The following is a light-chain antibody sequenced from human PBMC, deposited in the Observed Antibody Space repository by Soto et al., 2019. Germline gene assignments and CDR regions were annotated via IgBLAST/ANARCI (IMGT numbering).Light chain of an antibody. CDR3: QQYNNWPIT. CDR1: QSVSTN. Sequence: ETVMTQSPATLAVSPGERVTLSCRASQSVSTNLAWYQQKPGQSPGLLIYGSSPRATGIPARFSGSGSGTEFTLTISSLQSEDSAVYYCQQYNNWPITFGQGTRLEL. CDR2: GSS. J-gene: IGKJ5*01. V-gene: IGKV3-15*01.